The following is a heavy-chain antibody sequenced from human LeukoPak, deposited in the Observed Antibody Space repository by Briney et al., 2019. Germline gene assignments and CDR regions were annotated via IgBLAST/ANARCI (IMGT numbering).Heavy chain of an antibody. V-gene: IGHV1-46*01. CDR3: ARVVSYYDSRGYRDAFDI. J-gene: IGHJ3*02. CDR1: GYTFTSYY. D-gene: IGHD3-22*01. CDR2: INPSGGST. Sequence: ASVKVSCKASGYTFTSYYMHWVRQAPGQGLEWMGIINPSGGSTNYAQKFQGRVTMTRDTSTSTVYMELSSLRSEDTAVYYCARVVSYYDSRGYRDAFDIWGQGTMVTVSS.